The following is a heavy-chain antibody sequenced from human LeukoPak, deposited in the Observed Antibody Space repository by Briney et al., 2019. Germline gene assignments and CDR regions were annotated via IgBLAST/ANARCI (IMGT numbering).Heavy chain of an antibody. Sequence: GGSLRLSCAASGFTFSSYAMSWVRQAPGKGLEWVSAISGSGGNTYYADSVKGRFTISRDNSKNTLYLQMNSLRAEDTAVYYCAKDRMVTISGGGSIDYWGQGTLVTVSS. D-gene: IGHD5-24*01. J-gene: IGHJ4*02. CDR3: AKDRMVTISGGGSIDY. V-gene: IGHV3-23*01. CDR2: ISGSGGNT. CDR1: GFTFSSYA.